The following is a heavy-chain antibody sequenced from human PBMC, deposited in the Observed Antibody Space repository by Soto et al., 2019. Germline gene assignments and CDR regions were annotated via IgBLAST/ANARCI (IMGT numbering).Heavy chain of an antibody. V-gene: IGHV1-18*01. D-gene: IGHD2-15*01. CDR3: ARGCVPVGYCSGGSWYGGGGDAFDL. CDR2: ISAYNGNT. J-gene: IGHJ3*01. CDR1: GYTFTSYG. Sequence: QVQLVQSGAEVKKPGASVKVSCKASGYTFTSYGISWVRQAPGQGLEWMGWISAYNGNTTYAQKLQGRVTMTTDTSTSTAYKELRSLRSDDTAVYYCARGCVPVGYCSGGSWYGGGGDAFDLWGQGTMVNVSS.